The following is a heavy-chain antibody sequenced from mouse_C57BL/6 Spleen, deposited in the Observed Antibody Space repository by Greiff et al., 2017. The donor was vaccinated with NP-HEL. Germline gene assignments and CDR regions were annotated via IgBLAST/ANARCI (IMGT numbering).Heavy chain of an antibody. D-gene: IGHD2-4*01. J-gene: IGHJ4*01. CDR3: ARSDYDSSMDY. Sequence: QVQLQQPGAELVRPGSSVKLSCKASGYTFTGYWMDWVKQRPGQGLEWIGNIYPSDSETHYNQKFKDKATLTVDKSSSTAYMQLSSLTSEDSAVYYCARSDYDSSMDYWGQGTSVTVSS. V-gene: IGHV1-61*01. CDR1: GYTFTGYW. CDR2: IYPSDSET.